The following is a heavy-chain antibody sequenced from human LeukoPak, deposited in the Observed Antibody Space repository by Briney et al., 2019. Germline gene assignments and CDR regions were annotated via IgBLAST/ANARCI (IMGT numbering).Heavy chain of an antibody. CDR2: ISYDGSNQ. CDR1: GFTFSSYG. V-gene: IGHV3-30*18. D-gene: IGHD2-8*01. CDR3: ANGYCTNGVCYPYYYYYMDV. Sequence: GGSLRLSCAASGFTFSSYGMHWVRQAPGKGLEWVAVISYDGSNQYYADSVKGRFTISRDNSKNTLYLQMNSLRAEDTAVYYCANGYCTNGVCYPYYYYYMDVWGKGTTVTISS. J-gene: IGHJ6*03.